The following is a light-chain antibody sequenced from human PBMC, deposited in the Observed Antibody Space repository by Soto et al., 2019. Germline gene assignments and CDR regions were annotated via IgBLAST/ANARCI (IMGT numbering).Light chain of an antibody. Sequence: QITHSPSSLSASGIYRVTITCRGSQSISIYLNWYQLKPGKAPNLLMYGASYLKGGVPTRFSGSGSGTDFTLTISSLQPEDFAIYYCQQTYTTPEITFGQGTRLEN. CDR2: GAS. J-gene: IGKJ5*01. V-gene: IGKV1-39*01. CDR1: QSISIY. CDR3: QQTYTTPEIT.